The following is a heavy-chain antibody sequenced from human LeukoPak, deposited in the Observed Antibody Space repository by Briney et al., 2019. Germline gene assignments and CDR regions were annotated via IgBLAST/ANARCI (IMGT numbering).Heavy chain of an antibody. Sequence: GGSLRLSCAASGFTVSSNYMSWVRQAPGKGLEWVSVIYSGGSTYYADSVKGRFTISRDNSKNTLYLQMNSLRAEDTAVYYCARDSWIQLWSAFDIWGQGTMVTVSS. D-gene: IGHD5-18*01. CDR2: IYSGGST. CDR1: GFTVSSNY. V-gene: IGHV3-53*01. CDR3: ARDSWIQLWSAFDI. J-gene: IGHJ3*02.